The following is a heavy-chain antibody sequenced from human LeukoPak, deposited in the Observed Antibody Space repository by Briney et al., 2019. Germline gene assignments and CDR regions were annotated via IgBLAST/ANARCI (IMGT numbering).Heavy chain of an antibody. CDR2: IYYSGST. Sequence: NPSETLSLTCTVSGGSISSGGYYWSWIRQHPGKGLEWIGYIYYSGSTYYNPSLKSRVTISVDTSKNQFSLKLSSVTAADTAVYYCARAGVIVGATGDYFDYWGQGTLVTVSS. CDR1: GGSISSGGYY. D-gene: IGHD1-26*01. V-gene: IGHV4-31*03. CDR3: ARAGVIVGATGDYFDY. J-gene: IGHJ4*02.